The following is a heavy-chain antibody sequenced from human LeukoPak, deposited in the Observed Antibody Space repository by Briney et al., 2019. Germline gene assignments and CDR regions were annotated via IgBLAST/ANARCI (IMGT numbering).Heavy chain of an antibody. D-gene: IGHD4/OR15-4a*01. CDR3: GRRAGAYSHPYDY. CDR2: IYSGTT. J-gene: IGHJ4*02. Sequence: PGGSLRLACAASGFSFSSYWMSWVRQAPGKGLEWVSFIYSGTTHYSYSVKGRFTISGDNSKNTLYLQMNSLRAEDPAVYYCGRRAGAYSHPYDYWGQGTLVTVSS. CDR1: GFSFSSYW. V-gene: IGHV3-53*01.